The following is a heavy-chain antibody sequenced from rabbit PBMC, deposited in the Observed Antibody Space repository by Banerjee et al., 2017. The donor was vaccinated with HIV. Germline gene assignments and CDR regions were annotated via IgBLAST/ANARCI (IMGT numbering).Heavy chain of an antibody. D-gene: IGHD1-1*01. CDR3: ARDDDGSSGYVFNL. V-gene: IGHV1S40*01. CDR2: IVTGDGNT. J-gene: IGHJ4*01. Sequence: QSLEESGGGLVKPGGTLTLSCKASGFTLSSYFMCWVRQAPGKGPEWIACIVTGDGNTYYANWAKGRFTISKTSSTTVTQQMTSLTAADTATYFCARDDDGSSGYVFNLWGPGTLVTVS. CDR1: GFTLSSYF.